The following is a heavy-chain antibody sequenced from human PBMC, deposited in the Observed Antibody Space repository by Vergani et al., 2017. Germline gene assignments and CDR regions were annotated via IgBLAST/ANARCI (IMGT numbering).Heavy chain of an antibody. V-gene: IGHV3-30-3*01. J-gene: IGHJ6*02. D-gene: IGHD1-1*01. CDR1: GFALNRHA. CDR2: ISFDGTNE. Sequence: QVQLVESGGGVVQPGTSLRLSCVVSGFALNRHAMYWVRQAPGKGLEWVVGISFDGTNEYYPDLVKGRFTISRDIAKNTLYLQMNSLRAEDTAVYYCARTPQLERREGYYYYGMDVWGQGTTVTVSS. CDR3: ARTPQLERREGYYYYGMDV.